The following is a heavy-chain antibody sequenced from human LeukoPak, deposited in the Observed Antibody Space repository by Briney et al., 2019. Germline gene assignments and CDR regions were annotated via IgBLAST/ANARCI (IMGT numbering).Heavy chain of an antibody. CDR2: ISYDGSNK. CDR1: GFTFRSYG. J-gene: IGHJ4*02. Sequence: GGSLRLSCAASGFTFRSYGIHWVRPAPGKGLEWVAVISYDGSNKYYADSVKGRFTISRDNSKNTLYLQMNSLRAEDTAVYYCAKVRSARSIAVAGPMTYWGQGPLVTVSS. D-gene: IGHD6-19*01. CDR3: AKVRSARSIAVAGPMTY. V-gene: IGHV3-30*18.